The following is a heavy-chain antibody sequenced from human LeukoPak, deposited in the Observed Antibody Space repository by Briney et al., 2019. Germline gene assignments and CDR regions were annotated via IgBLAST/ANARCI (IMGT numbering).Heavy chain of an antibody. J-gene: IGHJ4*02. Sequence: SQTLSLTFAISGDSVSSNSAAWNWLRQCPSRGLQWLGRTYYRSKWYNGYAASVKSQITINPDTSKNQFSLQLNSVTPEDTAVYYCARGKGGMIDNWGQGILVTVSS. CDR2: TYYRSKWYN. CDR3: ARGKGGMIDN. D-gene: IGHD1-26*01. V-gene: IGHV6-1*01. CDR1: GDSVSSNSAA.